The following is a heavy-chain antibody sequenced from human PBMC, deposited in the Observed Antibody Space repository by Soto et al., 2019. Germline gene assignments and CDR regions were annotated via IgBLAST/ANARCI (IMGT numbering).Heavy chain of an antibody. V-gene: IGHV4-31*03. CDR2: IYYTGST. CDR3: ARPMRLGELSLGY. J-gene: IGHJ4*02. Sequence: QVQLQESGPGLVKPSQTLSLTCSVSGGSISGGYYWSWIRQYPGKALEWIGYIYYTGSTYYNPSLKGRIAISVDTSKNQFSLKLSSVTAADTAMYYCARPMRLGELSLGYWGQGILVTVSS. D-gene: IGHD3-16*02. CDR1: GGSISGGYY.